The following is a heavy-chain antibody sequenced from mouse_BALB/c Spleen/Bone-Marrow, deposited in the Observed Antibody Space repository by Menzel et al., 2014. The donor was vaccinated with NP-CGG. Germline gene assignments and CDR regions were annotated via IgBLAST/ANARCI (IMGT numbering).Heavy chain of an antibody. J-gene: IGHJ2*01. CDR2: IRNKANGYTT. D-gene: IGHD1-1*01. CDR1: GFTFTDYY. Sequence: EVHLVESGGGLVQPGGSLRLSCATSGFTFTDYYMSWVRPPPGKALEWLGFIRNKANGYTTEYSTSVKGRFTISRDNSQSILYLQMNTLRAEDSATYYCARGVVATDYWGQGTTLTVSS. V-gene: IGHV7-3*02. CDR3: ARGVVATDY.